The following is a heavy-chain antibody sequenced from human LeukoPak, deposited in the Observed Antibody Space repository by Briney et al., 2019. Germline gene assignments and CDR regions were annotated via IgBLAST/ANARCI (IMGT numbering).Heavy chain of an antibody. CDR3: ARIGYSYGEYYYGMDV. J-gene: IGHJ6*02. CDR1: GFTFSSYS. D-gene: IGHD5-18*01. Sequence: GGSLRLSCAASGFTFSSYSMNWVRQAPGKGLEWVSSISSSSSYIYYADSVKGRFTISRDNAKNSLYLQMNSLRAEDTAVHYCARIGYSYGEYYYGMDVWGQGTTVTVSS. CDR2: ISSSSSYI. V-gene: IGHV3-21*01.